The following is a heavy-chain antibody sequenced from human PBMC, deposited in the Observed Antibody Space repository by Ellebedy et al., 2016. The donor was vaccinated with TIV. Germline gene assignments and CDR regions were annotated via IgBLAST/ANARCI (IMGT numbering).Heavy chain of an antibody. D-gene: IGHD3-10*01. V-gene: IGHV3-66*01. CDR1: GFTVSSNY. CDR2: IYSGGST. J-gene: IGHJ4*02. Sequence: GESLKISCAASGFTVSSNYMSWVRQAPGKGLEWVSVIYSGGSTYYADSVKGRSTISRDNSKNTLYLQMNSLRAEDTAVYYCARGGYGWDYWGQGTLVTVSS. CDR3: ARGGYGWDY.